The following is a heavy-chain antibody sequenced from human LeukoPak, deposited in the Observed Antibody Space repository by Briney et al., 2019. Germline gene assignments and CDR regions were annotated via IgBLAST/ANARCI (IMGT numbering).Heavy chain of an antibody. V-gene: IGHV4-59*08. D-gene: IGHD3-10*01. CDR1: GGSISSYC. Sequence: SETLSLTCTVSGGSISSYCWSWIRQPPGKGLEWIGYIYDSGSTNYNPSLKSRVTISVDTSKNQFSLKLSSVTAADTAVYYCARQDGSGSYYNEVEEPTSWFDPWGQGTLVTVSS. CDR2: IYDSGST. J-gene: IGHJ5*02. CDR3: ARQDGSGSYYNEVEEPTSWFDP.